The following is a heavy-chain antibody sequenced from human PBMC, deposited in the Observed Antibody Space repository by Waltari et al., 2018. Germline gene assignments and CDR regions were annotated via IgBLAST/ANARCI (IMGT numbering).Heavy chain of an antibody. Sequence: VQLVVSGGGLVQPGGSLRLSRAASGFAFSSYWMHSVRQAPGKGLVWVARVNSGGSGKIYADSVKGRFTISRDKAKNTLYLQRNSLRAEDTAVYYCAKPIAGSRWYLASSNNWFDPWGQGTLVTVSS. V-gene: IGHV3-74*01. J-gene: IGHJ5*02. CDR2: VNSGGSGK. D-gene: IGHD6-13*01. CDR3: AKPIAGSRWYLASSNNWFDP. CDR1: GFAFSSYW.